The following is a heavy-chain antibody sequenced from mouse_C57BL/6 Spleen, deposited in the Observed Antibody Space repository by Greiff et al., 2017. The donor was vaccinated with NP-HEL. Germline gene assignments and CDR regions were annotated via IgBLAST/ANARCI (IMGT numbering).Heavy chain of an antibody. D-gene: IGHD1-1*01. V-gene: IGHV1-15*01. CDR2: IDPETGGT. Sequence: QVQLQQSGAELVRPGASVTLSCKASGYTFTDYEMHWVKQTPVHGLEWIGVIDPETGGTAYNQKFKGKAILTADKSSSTAYMTLRSLTSEDSAVYYGKSSATVVVYYAMDYWGEGTSVTVSS. CDR3: KSSATVVVYYAMDY. J-gene: IGHJ4*01. CDR1: GYTFTDYE.